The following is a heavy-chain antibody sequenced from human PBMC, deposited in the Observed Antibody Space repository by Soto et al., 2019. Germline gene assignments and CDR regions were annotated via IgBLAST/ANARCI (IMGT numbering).Heavy chain of an antibody. V-gene: IGHV3-48*01. CDR3: ATDSSDWPTADY. CDR2: IGIGSSTT. J-gene: IGHJ4*02. CDR1: GFTFSSYG. D-gene: IGHD6-19*01. Sequence: PGGSLRLSCAASGFTFSSYGMNWVRQAPGKGLEWVSYIGIGSSTTYYADSVKGRFTISRDNSKNTLYLQMNSLRAEDTAVYYCATDSSDWPTADYWGQGTLVTVSS.